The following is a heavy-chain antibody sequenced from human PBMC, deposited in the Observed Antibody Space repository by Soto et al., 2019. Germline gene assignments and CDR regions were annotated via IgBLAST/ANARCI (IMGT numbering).Heavy chain of an antibody. D-gene: IGHD1-1*01. V-gene: IGHV1-46*03. CDR3: TRDPIPPKGATGYWYFDL. CDR2: INPSGGS. J-gene: IGHJ2*01. Sequence: QVQLVQSGAEVKKPGASVKVSCKASGYTFTSYYMHWVRQAPGQGLEWMGIINPSGGSSYAQKFQSRVTMTTDTSTSTVYMELSSVTSEDTAVYYCTRDPIPPKGATGYWYFDLWGRGTLVTVSS. CDR1: GYTFTSYY.